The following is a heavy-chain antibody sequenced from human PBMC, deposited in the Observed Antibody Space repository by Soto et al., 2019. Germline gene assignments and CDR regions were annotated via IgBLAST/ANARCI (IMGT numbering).Heavy chain of an antibody. CDR2: ISGSGGST. J-gene: IGHJ4*02. CDR3: AKDSEGGGEGY. Sequence: GGSLRLSCAASGFTFSSYAMNWVRQAPGKGLEWVSAISGSGGSTYYADSVKGRFTISRDNSKNTLYLQMNSLRAEDTAVYYCAKDSEGGGEGYWGQGTLVTVSS. D-gene: IGHD3-16*01. V-gene: IGHV3-23*01. CDR1: GFTFSSYA.